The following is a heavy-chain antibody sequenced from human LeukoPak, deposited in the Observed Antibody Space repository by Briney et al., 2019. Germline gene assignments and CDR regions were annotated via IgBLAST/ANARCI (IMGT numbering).Heavy chain of an antibody. V-gene: IGHV4-34*01. CDR3: ARVSLILLYTAMVNYFDY. CDR1: GGSFSGYY. D-gene: IGHD5-18*01. J-gene: IGHJ4*02. CDR2: INHSGST. Sequence: PSETLSLPCAVYGGSFSGYYWSWIRQPPGKGLEWIGEINHSGSTNYNPSLTSRVTISVDTSKNQFSLKLSSVTAADTAVYYRARVSLILLYTAMVNYFDYWGQGTLVTVSS.